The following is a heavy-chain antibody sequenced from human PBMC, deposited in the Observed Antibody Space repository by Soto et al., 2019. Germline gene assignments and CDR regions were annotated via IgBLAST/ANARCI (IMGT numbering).Heavy chain of an antibody. Sequence: KTSETLSLTCTVSGGSIRSGGYYWSWVRQSPRRGLEWIGNIYYSGSTYYNPSLKGRLTISVDTPKNQFSLNLSSVTAADTAVYYCARDRLMATAGTARHYFGLDVWGQGTTVTVSS. V-gene: IGHV4-31*03. CDR1: GGSIRSGGYY. CDR2: IYYSGST. J-gene: IGHJ6*02. CDR3: ARDRLMATAGTARHYFGLDV. D-gene: IGHD5-18*01.